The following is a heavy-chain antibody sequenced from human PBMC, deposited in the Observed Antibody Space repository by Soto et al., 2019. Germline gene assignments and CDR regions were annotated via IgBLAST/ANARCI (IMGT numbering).Heavy chain of an antibody. J-gene: IGHJ6*03. D-gene: IGHD3-3*01. CDR3: ARLHYDFWSGYSPPKTYYYYYYMDV. Sequence: ASETLSLTCTVSGGSISSSSYYWGWIRQPPGKGLEWIGSIYYSGSTYYNPSLKSRVTISVDTSKNQFSLKLSSATAADTAVYYCARLHYDFWSGYSPPKTYYYYYYMDVWGKGTTVTVSS. CDR1: GGSISSSSYY. V-gene: IGHV4-39*01. CDR2: IYYSGST.